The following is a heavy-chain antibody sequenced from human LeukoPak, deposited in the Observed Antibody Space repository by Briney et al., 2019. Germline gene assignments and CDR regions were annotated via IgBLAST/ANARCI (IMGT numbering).Heavy chain of an antibody. V-gene: IGHV3-23*05. Sequence: PGGSLRLSCSVSGFTFSSHAMTWVRQAPGRGLEWVSSIDLSDKTYYADSVKGRFTISRDSSRNTLFLQMDSLRAEDSAIYYCANEVRPNDYWGQGTLVTVSS. D-gene: IGHD2-2*01. CDR3: ANEVRPNDY. CDR1: GFTFSSHA. CDR2: IDLSDKT. J-gene: IGHJ4*02.